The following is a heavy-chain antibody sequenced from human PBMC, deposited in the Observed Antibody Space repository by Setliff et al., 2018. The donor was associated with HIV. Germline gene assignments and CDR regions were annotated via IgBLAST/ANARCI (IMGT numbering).Heavy chain of an antibody. Sequence: GGSLRLSCVASGFTFSTYAMSWVRQVPGKGLEWVSVIYSDGSSTYYADSVKGWFTISRDNSKNTLYLQMNGLRVEDTAVYYCAKDGISGGAYPPYYFDYWGHGTLVTVSS. CDR3: AKDGISGGAYPPYYFDY. CDR1: GFTFSTYA. CDR2: IYSDGSST. V-gene: IGHV3-23*03. D-gene: IGHD2-15*01. J-gene: IGHJ4*01.